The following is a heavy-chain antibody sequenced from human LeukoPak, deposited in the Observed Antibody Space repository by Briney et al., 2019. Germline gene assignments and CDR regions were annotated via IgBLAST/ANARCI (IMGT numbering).Heavy chain of an antibody. Sequence: GGSLRLSCAASGFTFSSYAMSWVRQAPGKGLEWVSAISGSGGSTYYADSVKGRFTISRDNSKNTLYLQMNSLRAEDTAVYYCAKDSCSSTSCFRAEYFQHWGQGTLVTVSS. CDR3: AKDSCSSTSCFRAEYFQH. D-gene: IGHD2-2*01. CDR2: ISGSGGST. J-gene: IGHJ1*01. CDR1: GFTFSSYA. V-gene: IGHV3-23*01.